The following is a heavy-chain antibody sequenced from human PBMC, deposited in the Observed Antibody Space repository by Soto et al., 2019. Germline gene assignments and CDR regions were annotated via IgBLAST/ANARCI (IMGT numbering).Heavy chain of an antibody. CDR2: GSYSGTT. Sequence: KSSETLSLTCTVSGVSVRSGSFYWPWIRQPPGKGLEWIGFGSYSGTTNYKPSLKGRVTISVDTSRSQISLKVSSLTAADTAVYYCARGATVTQYDYWGKGTLATVSS. D-gene: IGHD4-17*01. CDR3: ARGATVTQYDY. J-gene: IGHJ4*02. CDR1: GVSVRSGSFY. V-gene: IGHV4-61*01.